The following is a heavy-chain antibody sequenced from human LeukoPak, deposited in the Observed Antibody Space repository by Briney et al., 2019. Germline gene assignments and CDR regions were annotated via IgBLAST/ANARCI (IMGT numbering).Heavy chain of an antibody. CDR3: ARSSSTAAYSSYYYYGMDV. CDR2: ISANTGDT. D-gene: IGHD5-12*01. CDR1: GYTFSSYG. J-gene: IGHJ6*02. Sequence: ASVKVSCKASGYTFSSYGISWVRQAPGQGLECMGWISANTGDTNYAQKLQGRVTMTTDTSTSTAYMELRSLRSDDTAVYYCARSSSTAAYSSYYYYGMDVWGQGTTVTVSS. V-gene: IGHV1-18*01.